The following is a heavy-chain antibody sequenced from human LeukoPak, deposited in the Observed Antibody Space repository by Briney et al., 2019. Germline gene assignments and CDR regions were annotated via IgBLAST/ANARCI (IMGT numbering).Heavy chain of an antibody. CDR3: AKDPQAVTVAWDYYMDV. CDR1: GFTVSSNY. V-gene: IGHV3-30*02. CDR2: IRYDGSNK. J-gene: IGHJ6*03. Sequence: TGGSLRLSCAASGFTVSSNYMSWVRQAPGKGLEWVAFIRYDGSNKYYADSVKGRFTISRDNSKNTLYLQMNSLRAEDTAVYYCAKDPQAVTVAWDYYMDVWGKGTTVTISS. D-gene: IGHD2-21*02.